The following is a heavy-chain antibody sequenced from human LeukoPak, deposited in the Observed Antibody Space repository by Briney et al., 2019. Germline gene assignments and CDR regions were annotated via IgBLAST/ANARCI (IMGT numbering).Heavy chain of an antibody. J-gene: IGHJ4*02. CDR3: TSTVDYGDYGYFDY. D-gene: IGHD4-17*01. CDR1: GFTFSNAW. CDR2: IKSKTDGGTT. Sequence: GGSLRLSCAASGFTFSNAWMSWVRQAPGKGLEWVGRIKSKTDGGTTDYAAPVKGRFTISRDDSKNTLYLQMNSLKTEDTAVYYCTSTVDYGDYGYFDYWGQGTLVTVSS. V-gene: IGHV3-15*01.